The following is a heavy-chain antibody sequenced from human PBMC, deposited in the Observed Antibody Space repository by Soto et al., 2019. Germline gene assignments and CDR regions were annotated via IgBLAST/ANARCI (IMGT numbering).Heavy chain of an antibody. V-gene: IGHV1-3*01. J-gene: IGHJ6*03. Sequence: QVQLVQSGAELKKPGASVEVSCKASGYTFSNFAMHWVRQAPGQGPEWLGWINAGNAKTQYSQKFQGRITFTRDTSASTAYMELSSLRSEDTAVYYCARQPAETYYYYYYMDVWGKGTTVTVSS. CDR1: GYTFSNFA. CDR3: ARQPAETYYYYYYMDV. D-gene: IGHD2-2*01. CDR2: INAGNAKT.